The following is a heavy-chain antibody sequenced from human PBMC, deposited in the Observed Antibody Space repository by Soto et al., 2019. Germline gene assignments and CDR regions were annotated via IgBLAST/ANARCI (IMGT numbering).Heavy chain of an antibody. J-gene: IGHJ4*02. CDR1: GFTFSSYS. V-gene: IGHV3-21*01. D-gene: IGHD6-19*01. CDR3: ARGYSSGWYSNDY. Sequence: PGGSLRLSCAASGFTFSSYSMNWVRQAPGKGLEWVSSISSSSSYIYYADSVKGRFTISRDNAKNSLYLQMNSRRAEDTAVYYCARGYSSGWYSNDYWGQGTLVTVSS. CDR2: ISSSSSYI.